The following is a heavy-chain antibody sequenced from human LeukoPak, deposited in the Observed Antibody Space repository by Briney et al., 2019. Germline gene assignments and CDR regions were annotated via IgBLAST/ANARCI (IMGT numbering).Heavy chain of an antibody. CDR2: IWYDGTNK. D-gene: IGHD3-10*01. V-gene: IGHV3-33*01. Sequence: PGGSLRLSCAASGFTFNNYGMHWVRQAPGKGLGWVALIWYDGTNKYYGDSVKGRFTISRDNSKNTLYLQMNSLRAEDTAVYYCARGRFGELSVATFDIWGQGTMVTVSS. J-gene: IGHJ3*02. CDR3: ARGRFGELSVATFDI. CDR1: GFTFNNYG.